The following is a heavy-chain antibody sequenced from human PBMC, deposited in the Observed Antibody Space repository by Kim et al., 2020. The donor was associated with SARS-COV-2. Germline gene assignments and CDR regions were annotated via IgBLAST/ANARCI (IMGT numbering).Heavy chain of an antibody. V-gene: IGHV3-7*01. CDR3: AGEYASSSGDY. Sequence: KHHAESVKGPSTLPRDNAKHSLYLQMNSLRAEDTAVYYCAGEYASSSGDYWGQGTLVTVSS. D-gene: IGHD6-6*01. CDR2: K. J-gene: IGHJ4*02.